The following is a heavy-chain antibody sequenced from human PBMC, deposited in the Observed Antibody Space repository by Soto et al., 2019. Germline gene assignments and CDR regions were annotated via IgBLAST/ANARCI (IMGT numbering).Heavy chain of an antibody. CDR2: ISYDGSNK. V-gene: IGHV3-30*03. CDR1: GFTFSSYG. Sequence: GGSLRLSCAASGFTFSSYGMHWVRQAPGKGLEWVAVISYDGSNKYYADSVKGRFTISRDNSKNTLYLQMNSLRAEDTAVYYCAIGPDFLYCSGGSCPERYDAFDIWGQGTMVTVSS. CDR3: AIGPDFLYCSGGSCPERYDAFDI. J-gene: IGHJ3*02. D-gene: IGHD2-15*01.